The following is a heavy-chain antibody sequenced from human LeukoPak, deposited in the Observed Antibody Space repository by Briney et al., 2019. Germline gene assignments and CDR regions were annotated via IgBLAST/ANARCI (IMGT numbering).Heavy chain of an antibody. CDR2: ISSSGSTI. CDR1: GSTFSSYE. CDR3: ARLGPVNKDHYIDV. D-gene: IGHD4-17*01. J-gene: IGHJ6*03. V-gene: IGHV3-48*03. Sequence: GGSLRLSCAASGSTFSSYEMNWVRQAPGKGLEWVSYISSSGSTIYYADSVKGRFTISRDNADNSLYLQMNSLGAEDTAVYFCARLGPVNKDHYIDVGGKGTTVTISS.